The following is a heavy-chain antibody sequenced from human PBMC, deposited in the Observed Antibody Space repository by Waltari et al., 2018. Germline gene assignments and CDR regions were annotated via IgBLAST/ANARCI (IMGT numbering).Heavy chain of an antibody. CDR1: GGSISSSSYY. J-gene: IGHJ5*02. CDR3: ARSAMTTPTA. Sequence: QVQLQQWGAGLLKPSETLSLTCTVSGGSISSSSYYWGWIRQPPGKGLEWIGSIYYSGRTYYTPSLKSRVTISVDTSKNQFSLKLSSVTAADTAVYYCARSAMTTPTAWGQGTLVTVSS. D-gene: IGHD4-17*01. V-gene: IGHV4-39*01. CDR2: IYYSGRT.